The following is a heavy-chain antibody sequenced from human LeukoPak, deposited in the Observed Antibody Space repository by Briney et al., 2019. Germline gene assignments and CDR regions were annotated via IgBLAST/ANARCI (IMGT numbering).Heavy chain of an antibody. CDR3: AKGGWYPDF. Sequence: PGGSLRLSCAASGFTFSSYWMSWVRQAPGKGLEWVANIKQDGSEQFYVDSVKGRFTISRDNAKNSLDLQMNSLKAEDTAVYYCAKGGWYPDFWGQGSLVTVSS. V-gene: IGHV3-7*01. CDR2: IKQDGSEQ. D-gene: IGHD6-19*01. CDR1: GFTFSSYW. J-gene: IGHJ4*02.